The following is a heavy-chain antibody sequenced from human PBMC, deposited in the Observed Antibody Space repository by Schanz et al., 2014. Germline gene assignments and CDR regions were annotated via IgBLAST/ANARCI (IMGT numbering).Heavy chain of an antibody. J-gene: IGHJ4*02. CDR1: GFAFSSFA. V-gene: IGHV3-21*02. D-gene: IGHD1-1*01. CDR3: ARDQGYTTSGHIFDL. Sequence: EVQLVESGGGLVKPGGSLRLSCVASGFAFSSFAMTWVRQAPGRGLEWVSSISTSGTYMYIADSLKGRLTISRDDAKKSMNLQMNNLRAEDTAVYYCARDQGYTTSGHIFDLWGQGTMVTVSS. CDR2: ISTSGTYM.